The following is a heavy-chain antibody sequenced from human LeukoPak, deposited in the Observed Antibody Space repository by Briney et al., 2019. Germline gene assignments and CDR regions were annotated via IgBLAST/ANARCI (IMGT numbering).Heavy chain of an antibody. CDR3: ATWRTAKTGFDY. V-gene: IGHV4-39*01. J-gene: IGHJ4*02. CDR2: IYYSGSP. CDR1: GGSGSNNNYY. Sequence: SETLFLTCTVSGGSGSNNNYYWPWIRQPPGKGLECIGSIYYSGSPYYNPAVKSRVTISVDTSKNQSSLRLSSVTAADTAVYYCATWRTAKTGFDYWGQGTLVTVSS. D-gene: IGHD1-1*01.